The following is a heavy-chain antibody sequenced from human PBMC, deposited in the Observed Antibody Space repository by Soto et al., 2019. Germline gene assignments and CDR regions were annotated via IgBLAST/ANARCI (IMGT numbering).Heavy chain of an antibody. CDR1: GYTFTGYY. Sequence: VKVSCKASGYTFTGYYMHWVRQAPGQGLEWMGWINPNSGGTNYAQKFQGWVTMTRDTSISTAYMELRSLRSDDTAVYYCARTYSSSYGMDVWGQGTTVTVSS. V-gene: IGHV1-2*04. J-gene: IGHJ6*02. CDR3: ARTYSSSYGMDV. CDR2: INPNSGGT. D-gene: IGHD6-13*01.